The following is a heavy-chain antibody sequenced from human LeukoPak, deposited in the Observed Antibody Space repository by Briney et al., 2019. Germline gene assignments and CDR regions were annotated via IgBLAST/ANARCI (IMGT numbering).Heavy chain of an antibody. D-gene: IGHD3-10*01. Sequence: GASVKVSCKASGYTFTGYYMHWVRQAPGQGLEWMGWINPNSGGTNYAQKFQGRVTMTRDTPISTAYMELTSLRSDDTAVYYCARGGVPVYYYHMDIWGKGTTVTISS. CDR2: INPNSGGT. CDR1: GYTFTGYY. J-gene: IGHJ6*03. V-gene: IGHV1-2*02. CDR3: ARGGVPVYYYHMDI.